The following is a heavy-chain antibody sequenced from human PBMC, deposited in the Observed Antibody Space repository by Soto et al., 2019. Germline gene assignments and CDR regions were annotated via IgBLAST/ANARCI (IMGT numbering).Heavy chain of an antibody. Sequence: QVQLVQSGAEVKKPGSSVKVSCTASGDTFSFYTISWVRQAPGQGLEWMGRTIPMLGMADYPQKFQGRVTITADKSTSTVYMFLPSLRSEDTAVYYCATNYGSGRTAFDYWGQGTLVTVSS. CDR1: GDTFSFYT. J-gene: IGHJ4*02. CDR2: TIPMLGMA. CDR3: ATNYGSGRTAFDY. V-gene: IGHV1-69*02. D-gene: IGHD3-10*01.